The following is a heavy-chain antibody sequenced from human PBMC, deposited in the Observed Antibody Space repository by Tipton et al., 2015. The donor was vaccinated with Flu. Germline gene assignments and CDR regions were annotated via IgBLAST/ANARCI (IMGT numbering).Heavy chain of an antibody. D-gene: IGHD3-10*01. Sequence: LRLSCTVSGGSISSGGYYWSWIRQHPGKGLEWIGYIYYSGSTYYNPSLKSRVTISVDTSKNQFSPKLSSVTAADTAVYYCASYYYGSGSYRGDAFDIWGQGTMVTVSS. CDR2: IYYSGST. J-gene: IGHJ3*02. V-gene: IGHV4-31*02. CDR3: ASYYYGSGSYRGDAFDI. CDR1: GGSISSGGYY.